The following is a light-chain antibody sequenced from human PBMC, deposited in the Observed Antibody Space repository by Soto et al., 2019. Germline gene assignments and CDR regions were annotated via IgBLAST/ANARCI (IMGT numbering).Light chain of an antibody. V-gene: IGKV1-27*01. CDR3: QKYNSALSNT. CDR2: AAS. CDR1: QGISNY. Sequence: DIQMTQSPSPLSASVGDRVTITCRASQGISNYLAWYQQKPGKVPKLLIYAASTLQSGVPSRFSGSGSGTDFTLTISSLQPEDVATYYCQKYNSALSNTFGGGTKVEIK. J-gene: IGKJ4*01.